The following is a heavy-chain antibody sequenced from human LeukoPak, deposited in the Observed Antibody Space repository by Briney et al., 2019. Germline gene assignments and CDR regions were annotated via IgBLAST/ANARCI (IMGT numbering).Heavy chain of an antibody. Sequence: SVKVSCKASGGTFSSYTISWVRQAPGQGLEWMGRIIPILGIANYAQKFQGRVTITADKSTSTAYMELSSLRSEDTAVYYCARDAQYYYGSGRPSLRYVDVWGKGTTVTVSS. D-gene: IGHD3-10*01. CDR1: GGTFSSYT. CDR3: ARDAQYYYGSGRPSLRYVDV. J-gene: IGHJ6*03. V-gene: IGHV1-69*04. CDR2: IIPILGIA.